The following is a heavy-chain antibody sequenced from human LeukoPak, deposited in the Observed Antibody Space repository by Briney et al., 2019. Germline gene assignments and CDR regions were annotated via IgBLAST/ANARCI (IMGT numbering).Heavy chain of an antibody. CDR2: INHSGST. CDR1: GGSFSGYY. J-gene: IGHJ4*02. V-gene: IGHV4-34*01. CDR3: AREAHWWSSGYYSHGPIDY. D-gene: IGHD3-22*01. Sequence: SETLSLTCAVYGGSFSGYYWSWIRQPPGKGLEWIGEINHSGSTNYNPSLKSRVAISVDTSKNQFSLKLSSVTAADTAVYYCAREAHWWSSGYYSHGPIDYWGQGTLVTVSS.